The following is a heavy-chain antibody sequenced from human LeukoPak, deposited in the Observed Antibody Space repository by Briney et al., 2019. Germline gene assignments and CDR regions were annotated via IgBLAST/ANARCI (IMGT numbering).Heavy chain of an antibody. V-gene: IGHV3-23*01. CDR3: AKVNDSSGYYLDAFDI. Sequence: PGGSLRLSCAASGFTFSSYGMSWVRQAPGKGLEWVSAISSSGGSTYYADSVKGRFTISRDNSKNTLYLQMNSLRAEDTAVYYCAKVNDSSGYYLDAFDIWGQGTMVTVSS. CDR2: ISSSGGST. D-gene: IGHD3-22*01. J-gene: IGHJ3*02. CDR1: GFTFSSYG.